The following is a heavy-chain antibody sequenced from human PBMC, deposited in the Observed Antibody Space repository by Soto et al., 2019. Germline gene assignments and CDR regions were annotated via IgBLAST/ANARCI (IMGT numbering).Heavy chain of an antibody. CDR2: IYYSGST. CDR1: GASISSGGYY. J-gene: IGHJ5*02. Sequence: QVQLQESGPGLVKPSQTLSLTCTVSGASISSGGYYWGWIRQHPGKGLGWIGYIYYSGSTYYNPSPXRXXAISVDASKTQFSLKLSSVTAADTAVYYCAREPSPWGQGTLVTVSS. V-gene: IGHV4-31*03. CDR3: AREPSP.